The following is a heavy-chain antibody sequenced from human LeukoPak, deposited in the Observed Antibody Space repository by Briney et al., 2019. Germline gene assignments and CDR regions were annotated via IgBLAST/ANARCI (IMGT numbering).Heavy chain of an antibody. D-gene: IGHD3-22*01. CDR1: GFTFSSYS. CDR2: SSSSSSTI. V-gene: IGHV3-48*01. CDR3: ATSTRGYYYAPFDY. J-gene: IGHJ4*02. Sequence: PGGSLRLSCAASGFTFSSYSMHWVRQAPGKGLEWVSYSSSSSSTIYYADSVKGRFTISRGNAKSSLYLQMNSLRAEDTAVYYCATSTRGYYYAPFDYWGQGTLVTVSS.